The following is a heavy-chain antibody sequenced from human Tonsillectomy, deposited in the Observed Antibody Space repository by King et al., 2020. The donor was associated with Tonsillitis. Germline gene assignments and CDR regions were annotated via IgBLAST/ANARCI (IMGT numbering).Heavy chain of an antibody. V-gene: IGHV4-39*01. Sequence: QLQESGPGLVKPSETLSLTCTVSGGSISSSSYYWGWIRQPPGKGLEWIGSIYYSGSTYYNPSLKSRVTISVDTSKNQFSLKLSSVTAADTAVYYCARHEGSGNYDSSGYYYWGQGTLVTVPS. CDR1: GGSISSSSYY. CDR2: IYYSGST. D-gene: IGHD3-22*01. CDR3: ARHEGSGNYDSSGYYY. J-gene: IGHJ4*02.